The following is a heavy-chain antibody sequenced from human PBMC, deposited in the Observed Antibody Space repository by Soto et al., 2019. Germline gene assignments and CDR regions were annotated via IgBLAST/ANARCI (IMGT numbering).Heavy chain of an antibody. D-gene: IGHD6-19*01. Sequence: QVQLVQSGAEVKKPGSSVKVSCKASGGTFSSYAIXXVRQAXXQGLEWMGGIIPIFGTANYAQKFQGRVTITADESTSTAYMELSSLRSEDTAVYYCARXRPSAXXXNLAAGDYWGQGTLVTVSS. CDR1: GGTFSSYA. V-gene: IGHV1-69*01. CDR2: IIPIFGTA. CDR3: ARXRPSAXXXNLAAGDY. J-gene: IGHJ4*02.